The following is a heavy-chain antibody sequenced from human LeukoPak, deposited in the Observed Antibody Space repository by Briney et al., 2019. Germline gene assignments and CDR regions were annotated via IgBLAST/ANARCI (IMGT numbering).Heavy chain of an antibody. CDR1: GGSISSYY. CDR2: IYYSGST. D-gene: IGHD5-24*01. CDR3: ARGRRDGYNFDY. V-gene: IGHV4-59*12. Sequence: SETLSLTCTVSGGSISSYYWSWIRQPPGKGLEWIGYIYYSGSTYYNPSLKSRITISLDTSKNQFSLKLSSVTAADTAVYYCARGRRDGYNFDYWGQRTLITLSS. J-gene: IGHJ4*02.